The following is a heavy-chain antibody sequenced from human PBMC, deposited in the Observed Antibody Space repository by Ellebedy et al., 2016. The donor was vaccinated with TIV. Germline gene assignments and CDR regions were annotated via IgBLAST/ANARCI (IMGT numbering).Heavy chain of an antibody. V-gene: IGHV3-13*01. CDR1: GFTFSSYD. CDR2: IGTAGDT. CDR3: ARVRFGDTAVDY. J-gene: IGHJ4*03. Sequence: GGSLRLSCAASGFTFSSYDMHWVRQGTGKGLEWVSAIGTAGDTYYPVSVKGRFTISRENAKNSLYLQITSLRAEDTAVYYCARVRFGDTAVDYWGQGTLVTVSS. D-gene: IGHD2-21*01.